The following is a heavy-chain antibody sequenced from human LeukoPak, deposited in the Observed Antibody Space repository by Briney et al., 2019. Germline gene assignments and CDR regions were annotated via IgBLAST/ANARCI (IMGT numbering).Heavy chain of an antibody. CDR2: INSDGFST. Sequence: PGGSLRLSCAASGFPFSGYWMHWVRQGPGKGLVWVSRINSDGFSTSYADSVKGRFTISRDNAKNTLYLQMNSLRAEDTAVYYCARDFNYSPDYWGQGTLVTVSS. CDR3: ARDFNYSPDY. J-gene: IGHJ4*02. CDR1: GFPFSGYW. V-gene: IGHV3-74*01. D-gene: IGHD2-21*01.